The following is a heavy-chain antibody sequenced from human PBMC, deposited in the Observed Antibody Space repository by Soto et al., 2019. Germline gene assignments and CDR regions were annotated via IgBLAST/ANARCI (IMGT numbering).Heavy chain of an antibody. Sequence: QVQLQESGPGLVKPSETLSLTCTVSGDSISSFYWSWIRQPQGKGLAWIGYIYYSGSTNYNPSLKSRVTISVDTSKNHFSLKLSSVTAADTAVYYCAREMRTYSSGWFDFWGQGTLVTVSS. CDR2: IYYSGST. J-gene: IGHJ4*02. CDR3: AREMRTYSSGWFDF. V-gene: IGHV4-59*01. CDR1: GDSISSFY. D-gene: IGHD6-19*01.